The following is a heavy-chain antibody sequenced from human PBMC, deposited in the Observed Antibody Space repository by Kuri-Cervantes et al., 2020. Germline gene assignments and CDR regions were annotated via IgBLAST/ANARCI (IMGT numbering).Heavy chain of an antibody. CDR3: ARFRMGVAFDF. J-gene: IGHJ3*01. CDR1: GGSISSGGYY. V-gene: IGHV4-61*08. CDR2: IYYRGNT. D-gene: IGHD1-26*01. Sequence: SETLSLTCTVSGGSISSGGYYWSWIRQHPGKGLEWIAYIYYRGNTNYNPSLKSRVTMSVDMSKNQFSLKLSSVTAADTAIYFCARFRMGVAFDFWGQGTMVTVSS.